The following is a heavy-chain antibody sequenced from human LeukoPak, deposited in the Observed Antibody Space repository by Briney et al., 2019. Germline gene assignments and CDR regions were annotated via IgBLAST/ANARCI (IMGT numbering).Heavy chain of an antibody. J-gene: IGHJ3*02. Sequence: PGGSLRLSCAASGFTVIGNYMNWVRQAPGKGLEWVSLIHRDGSTYYSDSVKDRFTTSRDYSKNTLFLHMSSLRADDTAVYYCARDPRASTVTGYLWAFDIWGRGTMVSVSS. CDR2: IHRDGST. D-gene: IGHD3-9*01. CDR3: ARDPRASTVTGYLWAFDI. CDR1: GFTVIGNY. V-gene: IGHV3-53*01.